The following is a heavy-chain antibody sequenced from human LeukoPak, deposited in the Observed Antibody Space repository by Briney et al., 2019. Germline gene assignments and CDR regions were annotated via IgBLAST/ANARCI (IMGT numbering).Heavy chain of an antibody. Sequence: SETLSLTCTVSSGSISTSNYYWGWVRQPPGKALEWIGNIFYSGSTYYSPSLKSRVTISLDTSKNQFSLKLSSVTAADTAVYYCARHALYEAADYWGQGTLVTVSS. J-gene: IGHJ4*02. V-gene: IGHV4-39*01. CDR1: SGSISTSNYY. CDR2: IFYSGST. CDR3: ARHALYEAADY. D-gene: IGHD2-15*01.